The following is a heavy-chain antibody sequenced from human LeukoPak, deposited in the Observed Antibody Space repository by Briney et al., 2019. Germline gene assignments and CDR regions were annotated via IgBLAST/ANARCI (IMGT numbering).Heavy chain of an antibody. CDR2: IYYSGST. D-gene: IGHD3-10*01. V-gene: IGHV4-59*01. CDR1: GGSISSYY. J-gene: IGHJ6*02. CDR3: ARVQLYGSGSYYNPPYYYYGMDV. Sequence: SETLSLTCTVSGGSISSYYWSWIRQPPGKGLEWIGYIYYSGSTNYNPSLKSRVTISVDTSKNQFSLKLSSVTAADTAVYYCARVQLYGSGSYYNPPYYYYGMDVWGQGTTVTVSS.